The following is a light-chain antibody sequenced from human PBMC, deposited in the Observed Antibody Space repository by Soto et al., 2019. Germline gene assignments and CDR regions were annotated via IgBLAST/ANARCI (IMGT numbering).Light chain of an antibody. CDR1: QTIDTY. CDR3: QQSYSTPRT. Sequence: DIQMTQSPSSLSASRGDRVIITCRASQTIDTYLNWYQQKPGKAPKLLIDAASSLQSGVPSRFSGSGSGTDSTLTISSLQPEDFATYYCQQSYSTPRTFGQGTKVEI. CDR2: AAS. J-gene: IGKJ1*01. V-gene: IGKV1-39*01.